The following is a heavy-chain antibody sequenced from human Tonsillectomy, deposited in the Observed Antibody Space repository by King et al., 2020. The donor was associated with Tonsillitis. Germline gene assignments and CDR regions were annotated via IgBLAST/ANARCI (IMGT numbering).Heavy chain of an antibody. CDR3: ARHPRGNSSDWFY. Sequence: QLVQSGGGLVKPGGSLRLSCAASGFSFSSYNVNWVRQAPGKGLEWVSSISTRSGYTYYADSVKGRFTISRDNAKNALYLHMNSLRAEDTAVYYCARHPRGNSSDWFYWGQGTLVTVSS. CDR1: GFSFSSYN. J-gene: IGHJ4*02. CDR2: ISTRSGYT. D-gene: IGHD2/OR15-2a*01. V-gene: IGHV3-21*01.